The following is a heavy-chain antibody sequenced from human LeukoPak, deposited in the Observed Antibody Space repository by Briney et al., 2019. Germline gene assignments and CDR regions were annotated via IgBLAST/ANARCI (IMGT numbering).Heavy chain of an antibody. Sequence: GESLKTSCKCSGYIFTNYWIGLVRELPGKGVGWMGIIYPGDSDTRNSPSFQGQVTISADKPISTAYLQWSSLKASDTAMYYCARPTAMAPWGAFDIWGQETMVTVSS. D-gene: IGHD5-18*01. CDR1: GYIFTNYW. J-gene: IGHJ3*02. CDR3: ARPTAMAPWGAFDI. V-gene: IGHV5-51*01. CDR2: IYPGDSDT.